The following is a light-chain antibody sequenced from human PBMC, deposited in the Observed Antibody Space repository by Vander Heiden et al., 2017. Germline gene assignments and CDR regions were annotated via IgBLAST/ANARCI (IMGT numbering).Light chain of an antibody. CDR3: QQRYSTPR. CDR2: AAA. J-gene: IGKJ3*01. CDR1: QSISSY. Sequence: DIPMTQSPSSLSASVGDRVTITCRASQSISSYLNWYQQKPGKAPKLLIYAAASLQSGVPSRLSGSGSGTDFTLTISSLQPEDFATYYCQQRYSTPRFGPGTKVDIK. V-gene: IGKV1-39*01.